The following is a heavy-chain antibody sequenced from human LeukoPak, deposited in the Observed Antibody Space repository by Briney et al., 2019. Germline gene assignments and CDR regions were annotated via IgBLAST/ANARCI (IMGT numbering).Heavy chain of an antibody. D-gene: IGHD5-24*01. CDR1: GGSSSGYY. CDR2: INHSGST. Sequence: PSETLSLTCAVYGGSSSGYYWSWIRQPPGKGLEWIGEINHSGSTNYNPSLKSRVTISVDTSKNQFSLKLSSVTAADTAVYYCARGPWLPLENYFDYWGQGTLVTVSS. J-gene: IGHJ4*02. CDR3: ARGPWLPLENYFDY. V-gene: IGHV4-34*01.